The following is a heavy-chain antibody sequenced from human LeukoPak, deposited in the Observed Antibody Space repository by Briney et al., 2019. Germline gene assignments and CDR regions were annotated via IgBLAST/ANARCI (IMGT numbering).Heavy chain of an antibody. D-gene: IGHD6-6*01. V-gene: IGHV3-23*01. J-gene: IGHJ6*03. CDR2: ISGSGGST. CDR3: AKPARPGPYYYYMDV. CDR1: GFTFSSYA. Sequence: GGSLRLSCAASGFTFSSYAMSGVRQAPGKGLEWVAAISGSGGSTYYADSVKGRFTISRDNSKNTLYLQMNSLRAEDTPVYYCAKPARPGPYYYYMDVWGKGTTVTVSS.